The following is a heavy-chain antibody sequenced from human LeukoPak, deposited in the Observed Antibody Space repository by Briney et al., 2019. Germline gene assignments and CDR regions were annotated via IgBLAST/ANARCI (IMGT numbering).Heavy chain of an antibody. CDR2: INHSGST. D-gene: IGHD3-3*01. CDR3: ARGTVVLRFLEWLGDWFDP. J-gene: IGHJ5*02. Sequence: SETLSLTCAVYGGSFSGYYWSWIRQSPGKGLEWIGEINHSGSTNYNPSLKSRVTISVDTSKNQFSLKLSSVTAADTAVYYCARGTVVLRFLEWLGDWFDPWGQGTLVTVSS. CDR1: GGSFSGYY. V-gene: IGHV4-34*01.